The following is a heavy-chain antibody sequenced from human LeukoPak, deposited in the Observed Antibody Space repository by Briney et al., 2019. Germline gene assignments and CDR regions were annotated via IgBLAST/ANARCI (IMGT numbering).Heavy chain of an antibody. J-gene: IGHJ4*02. D-gene: IGHD6-19*01. CDR1: GFTFSSYA. CDR2: ISSSGSAS. Sequence: PGGSLTLSCVAPGFTFSSYAMNWVRQAPGKGLEWVSGISSSGSASYYADSVKGRFTISRDNSRNTLYLQMNNLSADDTAVYYCTKARYSNAWDYSDYWGQGTLVTVSS. V-gene: IGHV3-23*01. CDR3: TKARYSNAWDYSDY.